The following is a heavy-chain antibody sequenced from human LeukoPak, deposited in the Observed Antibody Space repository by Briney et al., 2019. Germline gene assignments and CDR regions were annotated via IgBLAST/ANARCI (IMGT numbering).Heavy chain of an antibody. V-gene: IGHV4-31*03. J-gene: IGHJ4*02. CDR2: IYYSGST. Sequence: TSETLSLTCTVSGGSISSGGYYWRWIRQHPGKGLEWIGHIYYSGSTYYNPSLKSRVTISVDTSKNQFSLKLSSVTAADTAVYYCARGRQWLVTSNWGQGTLVTVSS. CDR1: GGSISSGGYY. D-gene: IGHD6-19*01. CDR3: ARGRQWLVTSN.